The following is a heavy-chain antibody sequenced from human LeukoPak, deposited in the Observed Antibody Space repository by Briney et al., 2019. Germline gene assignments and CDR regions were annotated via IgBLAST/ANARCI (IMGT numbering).Heavy chain of an antibody. D-gene: IGHD2-21*02. CDR2: IYSHGSST. J-gene: IGHJ3*02. Sequence: PGGSLRLSCAASGFTFSSYWMHWVRQAPGKGLVWVSRIYSHGSSTSYADSVKGRFTISRDNAKNTLYLQMNNLRAEDTAVYYCARLAYCGGDCYSFAFEIWGQGTMVTVSS. V-gene: IGHV3-74*01. CDR3: ARLAYCGGDCYSFAFEI. CDR1: GFTFSSYW.